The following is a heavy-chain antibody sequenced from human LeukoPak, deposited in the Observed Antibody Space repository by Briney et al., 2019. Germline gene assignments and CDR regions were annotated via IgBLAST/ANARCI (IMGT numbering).Heavy chain of an antibody. V-gene: IGHV3-48*03. CDR1: VFTFSSYE. CDR3: ARDRARVTGSGYYDY. Sequence: GGSVRLSCASSVFTFSSYEMNWVRQAPGKGLEGVSYISCKGSKIYYADSVKGRFTISRDNAKNSLYLQMNSLRAEDTAVYYCARDRARVTGSGYYDYWGQGTLVT. D-gene: IGHD3-22*01. J-gene: IGHJ4*02. CDR2: ISCKGSKI.